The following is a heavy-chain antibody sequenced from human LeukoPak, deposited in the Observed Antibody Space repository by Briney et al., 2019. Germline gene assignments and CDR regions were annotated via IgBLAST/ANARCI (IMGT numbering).Heavy chain of an antibody. D-gene: IGHD3-10*01. Sequence: GGSLRLSCAASGFTFNLYWIHWVRQPPGKGLEWLWRISDDGTTTNYADSEKGRFTISRDNANNTLYLQMHSLRVDDTAVYYCARDSRYHSGWGSYQPYWFDPWGQGTLVTVSS. CDR1: GFTFNLYW. J-gene: IGHJ5*02. V-gene: IGHV3-74*01. CDR2: ISDDGTTT. CDR3: ARDSRYHSGWGSYQPYWFDP.